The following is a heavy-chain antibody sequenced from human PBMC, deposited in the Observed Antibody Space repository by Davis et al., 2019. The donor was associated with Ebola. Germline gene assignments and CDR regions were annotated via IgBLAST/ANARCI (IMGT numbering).Heavy chain of an antibody. CDR2: ISGDGGST. J-gene: IGHJ6*02. D-gene: IGHD3-3*01. CDR3: AKTERNFGVVSYYGMDV. Sequence: GESLKISCAASGFTFDHYSMHLVRQAPGKGLVLVSLISGDGGSTSYADSVKGRFTISRDNSKNSLYLQMNSLRAEETAVYYCAKTERNFGVVSYYGMDVWGQGATVTVSS. CDR1: GFTFDHYS. V-gene: IGHV3-43*02.